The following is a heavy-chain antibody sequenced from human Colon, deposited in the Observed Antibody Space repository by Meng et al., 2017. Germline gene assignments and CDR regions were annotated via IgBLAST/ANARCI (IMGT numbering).Heavy chain of an antibody. CDR3: ARDPGGFDY. V-gene: IGHV1-69*02. J-gene: IGHJ4*02. D-gene: IGHD3-16*01. Sequence: QVQLVQSGTEVKKPGSSVKVSCNASGATLSNSTIIWVRQAPGQGIEWMGRVIPILGIAKYAQTFQGRLTITADKSTNTAYMELSSLRSEDTAVYFCARDPGGFDYWGQGTLVTVSS. CDR1: GATLSNST. CDR2: VIPILGIA.